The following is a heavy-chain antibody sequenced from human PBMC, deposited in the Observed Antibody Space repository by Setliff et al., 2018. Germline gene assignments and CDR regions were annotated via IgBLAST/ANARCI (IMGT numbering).Heavy chain of an antibody. Sequence: SETLSLTCAVYGGSFSGYYWSWIRQPPGKGLEWIGEINHSGSTNYNPSLKSRVTISLDTSKNQFSLKLSSVTAADTAVYYCARVDNFWSGPIDYWGQGTLVTVSS. V-gene: IGHV4-34*01. CDR3: ARVDNFWSGPIDY. CDR1: GGSFSGYY. J-gene: IGHJ4*02. CDR2: INHSGST. D-gene: IGHD3-3*01.